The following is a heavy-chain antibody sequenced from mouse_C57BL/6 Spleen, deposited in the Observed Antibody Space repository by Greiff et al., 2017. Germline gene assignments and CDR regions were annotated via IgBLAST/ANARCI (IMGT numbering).Heavy chain of an antibody. J-gene: IGHJ1*03. CDR2: INPNYGTT. Sequence: EVQLQQSGPELVKPGASVKISCKASGYSFTDYNMNWVKQSNGKSLEWIGVINPNYGTTSYNQKFKGKATLTVDQSSSTAYMQLNSLTSDASAVYYGARGGGSSYGWYFDVWGTGTTVTVSS. CDR1: GYSFTDYN. CDR3: ARGGGSSYGWYFDV. V-gene: IGHV1-39*01. D-gene: IGHD1-1*01.